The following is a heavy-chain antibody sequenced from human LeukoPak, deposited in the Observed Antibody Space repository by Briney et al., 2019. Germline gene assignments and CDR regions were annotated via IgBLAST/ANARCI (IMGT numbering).Heavy chain of an antibody. V-gene: IGHV3-23*01. CDR1: GFTFSSYA. D-gene: IGHD3-3*01. CDR2: ISGSGGST. CDR3: AKDPGHYDFWSGYLPYFDY. Sequence: GGSLRLSRAASGFTFSSYAMSWVRQAPGKGLEWVSAISGSGGSTYYADSVKGRFAISRDNSKNTLYLQMNSPRAEDTAVYYCAKDPGHYDFWSGYLPYFDYWGQGTLVTVSS. J-gene: IGHJ4*02.